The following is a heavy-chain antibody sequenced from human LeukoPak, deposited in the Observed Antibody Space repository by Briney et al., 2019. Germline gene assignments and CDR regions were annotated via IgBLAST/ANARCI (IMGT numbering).Heavy chain of an antibody. J-gene: IGHJ4*02. V-gene: IGHV3-7*01. Sequence: AGGSLRLSCAASGFTFSSYWMSWVRQAPGKGLEWVANIKQDGSETFYVDSVKGRFTIFRGNTDNSVYLQMNSLRAEDTAVYFCARDHTVAGIVFDSSGQGALVTVSS. CDR3: ARDHTVAGIVFDS. D-gene: IGHD6-19*01. CDR1: GFTFSSYW. CDR2: IKQDGSET.